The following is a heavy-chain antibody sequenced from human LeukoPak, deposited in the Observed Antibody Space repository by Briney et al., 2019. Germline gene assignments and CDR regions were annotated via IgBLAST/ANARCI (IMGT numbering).Heavy chain of an antibody. V-gene: IGHV3-15*07. CDR1: GFTFSNAW. D-gene: IGHD3-22*01. CDR3: TTARYYDNSGYQGN. CDR2: IKSKTDGGTT. J-gene: IGHJ4*02. Sequence: GGSLRLSCAASGFTFSNAWMNWVRQASGKGLEWVGRIKSKTDGGTTDYAAPVKGRFTISRDDSKNTLYLQMNSLKTEDTAVNYCTTARYYDNSGYQGNWGQGTLVTVSS.